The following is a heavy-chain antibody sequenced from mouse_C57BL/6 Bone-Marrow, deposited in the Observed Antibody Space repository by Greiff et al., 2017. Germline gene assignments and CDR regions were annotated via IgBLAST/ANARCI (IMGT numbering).Heavy chain of an antibody. Sequence: DVMLVESGGGLVQPGGSLKLSCAASGFTFSDYYMYWVRQTPEKRLEWVAYISNGGGSTYYPDTVKGRFTISRDNAKNTLYLQMSRLKSEDTAMYYCARQDGYPWFAYWGQGTLVTVSA. D-gene: IGHD2-3*01. CDR2: ISNGGGST. V-gene: IGHV5-12*01. J-gene: IGHJ3*01. CDR3: ARQDGYPWFAY. CDR1: GFTFSDYY.